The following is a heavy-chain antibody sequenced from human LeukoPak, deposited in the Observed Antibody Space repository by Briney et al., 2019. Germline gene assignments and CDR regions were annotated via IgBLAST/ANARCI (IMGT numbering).Heavy chain of an antibody. V-gene: IGHV1-69*04. CDR3: ARQGIAVAGTWG. CDR1: GGTFSSYA. D-gene: IGHD6-19*01. Sequence: ASVKVSCKASGGTFSSYAISWVRQAPGQGLEWMGRIIPILGIANYAQKFQGRVTITADKSTSTAYMELSSLRSEDTAVYYCARQGIAVAGTWGWGQGTLVTVSS. CDR2: IIPILGIA. J-gene: IGHJ4*02.